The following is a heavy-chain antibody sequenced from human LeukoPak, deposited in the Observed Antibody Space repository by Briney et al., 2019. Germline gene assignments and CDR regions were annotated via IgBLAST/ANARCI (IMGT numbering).Heavy chain of an antibody. V-gene: IGHV3-53*01. CDR1: GFTVSSNY. CDR3: ARSGVITMVRGVPYYYGMDV. J-gene: IGHJ6*02. CDR2: IYSGGST. Sequence: GGSLRLSCAASGFTVSSNYMSWVRQAPGKGLEWVSVIYSGGSTYYADSVKGRFTISRDNSKNTLYLQMNSLRAEDTAVYYCARSGVITMVRGVPYYYGMDVWGQGTTVTVSS. D-gene: IGHD3-10*01.